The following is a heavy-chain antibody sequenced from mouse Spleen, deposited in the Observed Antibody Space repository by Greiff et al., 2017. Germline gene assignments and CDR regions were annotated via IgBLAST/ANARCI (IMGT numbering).Heavy chain of an antibody. CDR3: ARMGYYGSSHYAMDY. D-gene: IGHD1-1*01. CDR1: GFNIKNTY. V-gene: IGHV14-3*01. J-gene: IGHJ4*01. Sequence: DVQLVESVAELVRPGASVKLSCTASGFNIKNTYMHWVKQRPEQGLEWIGRIDPANGNTKYAPKFQGKATITADTSSNTAYLQLSSLTSEDTAIYYCARMGYYGSSHYAMDYWGQGTSVTVSS. CDR2: IDPANGNT.